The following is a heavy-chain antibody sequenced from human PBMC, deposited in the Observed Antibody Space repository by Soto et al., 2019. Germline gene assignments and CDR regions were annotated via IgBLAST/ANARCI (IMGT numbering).Heavy chain of an antibody. V-gene: IGHV3-33*01. CDR3: PRDGQGRAPYALDV. CDR1: GFTFSGHA. CDR2: IWYDGSNK. Sequence: QVQLVESGGGVAQPGRSLRLSCTVSGFTFSGHAMHWVRQAPGKGLEWVTQIWYDGSNKYYAESVEGRFTISRDNSKNKMYLQMHGLRVEDTALYYCPRDGQGRAPYALDVWGQGTTVTGSS. J-gene: IGHJ6*01.